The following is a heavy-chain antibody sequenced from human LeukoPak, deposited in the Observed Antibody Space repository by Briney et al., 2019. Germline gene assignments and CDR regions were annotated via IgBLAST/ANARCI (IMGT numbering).Heavy chain of an antibody. J-gene: IGHJ6*03. CDR1: GFTFSDYY. CDR3: ARDYYGSGSYYNELYYCYMDV. Sequence: GGSLRLSCAASGFTFSDYYMSWIRQAPGKGLEWVSYISSSGSTIYYADSVKGRFTISRDNAKNSLYLQMNSLRAEDTAVYYCARDYYGSGSYYNELYYCYMDVWGKGTTVTVSS. CDR2: ISSSGSTI. D-gene: IGHD3-10*01. V-gene: IGHV3-11*01.